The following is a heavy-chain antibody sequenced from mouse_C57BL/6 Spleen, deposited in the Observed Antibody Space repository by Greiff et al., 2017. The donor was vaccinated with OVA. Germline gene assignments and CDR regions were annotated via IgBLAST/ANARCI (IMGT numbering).Heavy chain of an antibody. CDR3: ARGMITTELRYFDV. J-gene: IGHJ1*03. Sequence: EVKLMESGGGLVKPGGSLKLSCAASGFTFSSYAMSWVRQTSEKRLEWVATISDCFTFTFSPDTLKGPFTLSRDNAKNNLYLQMSHLKSEDTAMYYCARGMITTELRYFDVWGTGTTVTVSS. CDR2: ISDCFTFT. CDR1: GFTFSSYA. V-gene: IGHV5-4*03. D-gene: IGHD2-4*01.